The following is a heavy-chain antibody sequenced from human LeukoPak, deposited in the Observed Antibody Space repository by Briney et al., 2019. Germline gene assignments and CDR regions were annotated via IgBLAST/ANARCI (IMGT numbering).Heavy chain of an antibody. D-gene: IGHD5-18*01. CDR1: GGSIRSGSYY. Sequence: SETLSLTCTVSGGSIRSGSYYWSWIRQSAGKGLEWIGRIYISGSTKYNPSLKSRVTISVDTSKNQFSLKLSSVTAADTAVYYCARDLVDTVMSHLVLFDYWGQGTLVTVSS. V-gene: IGHV4-61*02. J-gene: IGHJ4*02. CDR3: ARDLVDTVMSHLVLFDY. CDR2: IYISGST.